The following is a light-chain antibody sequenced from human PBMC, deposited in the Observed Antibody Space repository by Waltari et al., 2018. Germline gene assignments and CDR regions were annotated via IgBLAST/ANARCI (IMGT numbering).Light chain of an antibody. CDR3: QHYVSSPLT. CDR1: QSVTSSY. J-gene: IGKJ1*01. Sequence: EIVLTQSPGTLSLSPGERATLSCRASQSVTSSYLAWYQQKPGQAPRLLIFGASSRATGIPDRFSGSGSGTDFTLTISRLEPEDFAVYYCQHYVSSPLTFGQGTKVEIK. CDR2: GAS. V-gene: IGKV3-20*01.